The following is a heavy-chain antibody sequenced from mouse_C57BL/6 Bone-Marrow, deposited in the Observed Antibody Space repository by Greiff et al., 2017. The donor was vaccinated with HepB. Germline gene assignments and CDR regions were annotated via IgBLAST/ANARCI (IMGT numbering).Heavy chain of an antibody. D-gene: IGHD1-2*01. CDR3: AEDTTAEIGFDY. CDR2: IHPNSGST. CDR1: GYTFTSYW. V-gene: IGHV1-64*01. J-gene: IGHJ2*01. Sequence: QVQLQQPGAELVKPGASVKLSCKASGYTFTSYWMHWVKQRPGQGLEWIGMIHPNSGSTNYNEKFKSKATLTVDKSSSTAYMQLSSLTSEDSAVNYCAEDTTAEIGFDYWGQGTTLTVSS.